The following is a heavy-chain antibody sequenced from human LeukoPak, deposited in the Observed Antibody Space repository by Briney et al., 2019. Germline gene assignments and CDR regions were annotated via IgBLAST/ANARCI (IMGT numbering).Heavy chain of an antibody. D-gene: IGHD1-1*01. CDR3: ARAHTNNWHVDY. V-gene: IGHV4-59*01. CDR1: GGPTSDYY. J-gene: IGHJ4*02. Sequence: SETLSLTCTVSGGPTSDYYWSWIRQPPGKGLEWIGCIHDSGRSDYNPSLKSRVSISVDTSKNQLSLKLSSVTAADTAVYYCARAHTNNWHVDYWGQGTLVTVSS. CDR2: IHDSGRS.